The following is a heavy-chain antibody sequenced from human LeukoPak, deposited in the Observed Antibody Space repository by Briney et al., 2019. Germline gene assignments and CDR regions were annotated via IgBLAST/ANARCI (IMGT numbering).Heavy chain of an antibody. CDR1: GGSISSDNYY. V-gene: IGHV4-61*02. J-gene: IGHJ4*02. D-gene: IGHD2-15*01. CDR2: IYTSGST. Sequence: SQTLSLTCTVPGGSISSDNYYWRWIRQPAGKGLEWIGRIYTSGSTNYNPSLQSRVTISVDPSKDQVAVKLSSVTAADTAVYFCASSKRGGGSGYWGQGTLVTVSS. CDR3: ASSKRGGGSGY.